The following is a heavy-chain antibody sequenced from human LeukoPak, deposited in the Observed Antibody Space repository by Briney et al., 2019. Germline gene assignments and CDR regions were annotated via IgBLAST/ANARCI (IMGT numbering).Heavy chain of an antibody. V-gene: IGHV3-23*01. J-gene: IGHJ3*02. Sequence: GGTLRLSCAASGFTFSSYAMSWGRQAPGTGLDRVSPISGTGGGTYNADSVKGRFTISRDNSKNTLYLQMNSLRAEDTALYCCAKSRSGYPRVDGFDIWGQGTMVTVSS. CDR1: GFTFSSYA. D-gene: IGHD3-3*01. CDR3: AKSRSGYPRVDGFDI. CDR2: ISGTGGGT.